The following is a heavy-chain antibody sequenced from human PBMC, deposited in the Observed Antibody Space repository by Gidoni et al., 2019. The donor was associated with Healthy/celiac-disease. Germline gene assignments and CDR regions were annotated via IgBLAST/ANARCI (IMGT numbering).Heavy chain of an antibody. D-gene: IGHD4-4*01. J-gene: IGHJ4*02. V-gene: IGHV1-69*12. CDR3: ARKFHAGLQGYYFDY. CDR2: IIPIFGTA. Sequence: QVQLVPSGAEVKKPGSSVKVPCRASGGTFRSYAISWVRQAPGQGLEWMGGIIPIFGTANYAQKFQGRVTITADESTSTAYMELSSLRSEDTAVYYCARKFHAGLQGYYFDYWGQGTLVTVSS. CDR1: GGTFRSYA.